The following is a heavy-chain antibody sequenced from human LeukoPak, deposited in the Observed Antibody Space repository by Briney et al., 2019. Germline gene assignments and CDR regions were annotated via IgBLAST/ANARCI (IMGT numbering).Heavy chain of an antibody. CDR1: EFSVGSSY. CDR2: INHSGST. D-gene: IGHD5-12*01. CDR3: ARDGGYDCGFDP. J-gene: IGHJ5*02. V-gene: IGHV4-34*01. Sequence: MAGGSLRLSCAASEFSVGSSYMTWVRQPPGKGLEWIGEINHSGSTNYNPSLKSRVTISVDTSKNQFSLKLSSVTAANTAVYYCARDGGYDCGFDPWGQGTLVTVSS.